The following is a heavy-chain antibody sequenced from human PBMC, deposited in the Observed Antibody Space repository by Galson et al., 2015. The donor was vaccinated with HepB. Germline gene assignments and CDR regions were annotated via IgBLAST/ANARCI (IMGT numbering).Heavy chain of an antibody. V-gene: IGHV3-33*01. J-gene: IGHJ4*02. D-gene: IGHD6-13*01. Sequence: SLRLSCAASGFIFSSFGMHWVRQAPGKGLEWVGVIWSDGSNKYYADFVKGRFTISRDNSKNQVYLRMNSLRVEDTAGYYCEREGPYASSCMDYWGQGTLVTVSS. CDR1: GFIFSSFG. CDR2: IWSDGSNK. CDR3: EREGPYASSCMDY.